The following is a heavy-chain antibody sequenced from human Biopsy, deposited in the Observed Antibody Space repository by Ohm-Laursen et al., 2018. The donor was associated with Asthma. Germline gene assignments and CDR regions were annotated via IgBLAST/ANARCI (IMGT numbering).Heavy chain of an antibody. Sequence: ASVKVSCKAFGCPFNSFDLNWVRLAPGQGLEWMGWISVYNGNTKVAQKLQDRVTMITDTSTSTVYMELRSLRSDDTAVYFCARAVDYSHYYGIDVWGQGTTVTVS. J-gene: IGHJ6*02. V-gene: IGHV1-18*01. CDR3: ARAVDYSHYYGIDV. CDR1: GCPFNSFD. CDR2: ISVYNGNT. D-gene: IGHD3-10*01.